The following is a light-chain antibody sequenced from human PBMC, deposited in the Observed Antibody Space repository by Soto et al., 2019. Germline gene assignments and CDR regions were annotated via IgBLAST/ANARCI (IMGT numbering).Light chain of an antibody. J-gene: IGKJ4*01. CDR2: DAS. CDR3: HNLPPLT. CDR1: QDITDY. Sequence: DIQITQSPSSRSASVGDRVSITCQASQDITDYLNWCQQKPGKATNLLIYDASNLETGVPSRFSGSESGTDCTFTISSLQPEDIATYKYHNLPPLTFGGGTQVDI. V-gene: IGKV1-33*01.